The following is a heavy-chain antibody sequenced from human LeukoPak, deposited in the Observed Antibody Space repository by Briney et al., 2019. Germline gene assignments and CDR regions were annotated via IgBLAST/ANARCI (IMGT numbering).Heavy chain of an antibody. D-gene: IGHD3-10*01. V-gene: IGHV3-53*04. Sequence: GGSLRLSCAASGFTVSSNYMSWVRQAPGKGLVWVSVIYSGGSTYYADSVKGRFTISRHNSKNTLYLQMNSLRAEDTAVYYCARALYYYGSGSYDYWGQGTLVTVSS. CDR1: GFTVSSNY. CDR3: ARALYYYGSGSYDY. CDR2: IYSGGST. J-gene: IGHJ4*02.